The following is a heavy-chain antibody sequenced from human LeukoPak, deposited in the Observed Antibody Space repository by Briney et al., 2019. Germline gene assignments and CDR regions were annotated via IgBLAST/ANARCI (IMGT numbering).Heavy chain of an antibody. Sequence: GESLKISCKGSGYSFTSYWIGWVRQMPGKGLEWMGIIYPGDSDTRYSPSFQGQVTISADKSISTAYLQWSSLKASDTAMYYCAGIVVPAANAFDIWGQGTMVTVSS. CDR1: GYSFTSYW. J-gene: IGHJ3*02. V-gene: IGHV5-51*01. D-gene: IGHD2-2*01. CDR2: IYPGDSDT. CDR3: AGIVVPAANAFDI.